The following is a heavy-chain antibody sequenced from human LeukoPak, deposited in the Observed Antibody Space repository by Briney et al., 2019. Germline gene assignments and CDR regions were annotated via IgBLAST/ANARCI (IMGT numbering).Heavy chain of an antibody. CDR1: GFTFTSYW. J-gene: IGHJ4*02. CDR2: INSDGSST. CDR3: ARGGATTNFDY. Sequence: GGSLRLSCAASGFTFTSYWMHWVRQAPGRGLVWVSCINSDGSSTRYADSVKGRFTISRDNAKNTLYLQMNSLRAEDTAVYYCARGGATTNFDYWGQGTLVTVSS. D-gene: IGHD1-26*01. V-gene: IGHV3-74*01.